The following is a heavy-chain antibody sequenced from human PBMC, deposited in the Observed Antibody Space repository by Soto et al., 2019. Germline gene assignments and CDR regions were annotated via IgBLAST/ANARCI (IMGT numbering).Heavy chain of an antibody. J-gene: IGHJ6*02. CDR2: INAGNGNT. CDR1: GYTFTSYA. Sequence: ASVKVSCKASGYTFTSYAMHWVRLAPGQRLEWMGWINAGNGNTKYSQKFQGRVTITRDTSASTAYMELSSLRSEDTAVYYCARVRILGYCSGGSCYSVSYGMDVWGQGTTVTVSS. V-gene: IGHV1-3*01. CDR3: ARVRILGYCSGGSCYSVSYGMDV. D-gene: IGHD2-15*01.